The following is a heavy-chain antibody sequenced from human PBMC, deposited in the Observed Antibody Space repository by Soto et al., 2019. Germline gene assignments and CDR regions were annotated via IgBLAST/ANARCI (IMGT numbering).Heavy chain of an antibody. CDR1: GYSFTSYW. J-gene: IGHJ6*01. V-gene: IGHV5-51*01. D-gene: IGHD3-10*01. Sequence: GESLKISCKGSGYSFTSYWIGWVRQMPGKGLEWMGIIYPGDSDTRYSPSFQGQVTISADKSISTAYLQWSSLKASDTAMYYCARLKWFGDVYYGMEVWGQGTTVTVSS. CDR2: IYPGDSDT. CDR3: ARLKWFGDVYYGMEV.